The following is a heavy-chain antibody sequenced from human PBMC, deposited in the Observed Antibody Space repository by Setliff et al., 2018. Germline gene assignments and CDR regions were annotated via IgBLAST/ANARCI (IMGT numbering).Heavy chain of an antibody. CDR3: ARENGYCSGGACYFMFDY. CDR1: GGSFSDYY. V-gene: IGHV4-34*01. D-gene: IGHD2-15*01. CDR2: INHSASA. Sequence: SETLSLTCAASGGSFSDYYWTWIRQPAGKGLEWIAEINHSASANYNPSLKSRVTISVDTSKNQFSLKVNSVTAADTAVYFCARENGYCSGGACYFMFDYWGQGTLVTVSS. J-gene: IGHJ4*02.